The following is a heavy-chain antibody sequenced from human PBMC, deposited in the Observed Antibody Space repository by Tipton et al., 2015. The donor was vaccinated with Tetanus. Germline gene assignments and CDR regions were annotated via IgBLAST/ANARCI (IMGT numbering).Heavy chain of an antibody. CDR3: ARDQARGARGWNYFDY. CDR1: GGSISSGGYY. J-gene: IGHJ4*02. V-gene: IGHV4-31*03. D-gene: IGHD1-26*01. CDR2: IYFSGST. Sequence: TLSLTCTVSGGSISSGGYYWSWIRQHPGKGLEWIGDIYFSGSTYYNPSLKSRVTISIDTSKSQFSLRLNSVTAADTAVYYCARDQARGARGWNYFDYWGQGTLVTVPS.